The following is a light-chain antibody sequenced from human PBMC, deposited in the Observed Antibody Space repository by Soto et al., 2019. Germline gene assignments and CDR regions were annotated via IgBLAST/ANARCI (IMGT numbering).Light chain of an antibody. J-gene: IGLJ1*01. CDR1: SSDVGSYNL. CDR3: CSYAGSTTHV. CDR2: EGS. V-gene: IGLV2-23*01. Sequence: QSALTQPASVSGSPGQSITISCTGTSSDVGSYNLVSWYQQHPGKAPKVMIYEGSKRPSGVSNRFSGSKSGNTASLRISGLQAEDEADYYGCSYAGSTTHVFGTGTKVTVL.